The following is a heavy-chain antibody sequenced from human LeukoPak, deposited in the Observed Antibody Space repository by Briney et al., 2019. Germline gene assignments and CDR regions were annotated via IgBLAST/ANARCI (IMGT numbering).Heavy chain of an antibody. Sequence: SETLSLTCTVSGGSISSYYWSWIRRPPGKGLEWIGYIYYSGSTNYNPSLNSRVTISVDTSKNQFSLKLSSVTAADTAVYYCASYYYDSSGYSAFDYWGQGTLVTGPS. CDR2: IYYSGST. CDR3: ASYYYDSSGYSAFDY. D-gene: IGHD3-22*01. CDR1: GGSISSYY. J-gene: IGHJ4*02. V-gene: IGHV4-59*01.